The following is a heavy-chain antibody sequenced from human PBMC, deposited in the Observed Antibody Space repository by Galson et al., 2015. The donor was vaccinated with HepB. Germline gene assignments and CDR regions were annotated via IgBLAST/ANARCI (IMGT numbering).Heavy chain of an antibody. J-gene: IGHJ5*02. D-gene: IGHD2/OR15-2a*01. V-gene: IGHV1-46*03. Sequence: SVKVSCKASGYTLTNYYIHWVRQAPGQGLEWMGIINPSGGSTNYAQKFQGRVTMTRDTSTTTVYMELSSLRSEDMAVYYCARGEGGNRRFDPWGQGTLVTVSS. CDR1: GYTLTNYY. CDR2: INPSGGST. CDR3: ARGEGGNRRFDP.